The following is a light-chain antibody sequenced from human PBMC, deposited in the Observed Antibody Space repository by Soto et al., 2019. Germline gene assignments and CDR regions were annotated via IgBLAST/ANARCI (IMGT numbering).Light chain of an antibody. CDR1: QDVMTF. V-gene: IGKV1-39*01. J-gene: IGKJ1*01. Sequence: DLQMAQSPSLLSASVGDSVTITCRASQDVMTFLNWYQYRPGSGPKLLVYAASTLHSGVPSRFSGSRSGTDFTLVISGLQPEDFATYYCQQSFMTPRTFGQGTKVEVK. CDR3: QQSFMTPRT. CDR2: AAS.